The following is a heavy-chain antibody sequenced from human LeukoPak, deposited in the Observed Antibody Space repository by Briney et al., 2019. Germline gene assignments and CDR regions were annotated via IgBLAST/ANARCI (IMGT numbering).Heavy chain of an antibody. D-gene: IGHD1-26*01. Sequence: PGGSLRLSCAASGFTFSSYWMSWVRQAPGKGLGWVANIKQDGSEKYYVDSVKGRFTISRDNAKNSLYLQMNSLRAEDTAVYYCAREIVVGPIDYWGQGTLVTVSS. V-gene: IGHV3-7*01. J-gene: IGHJ4*02. CDR1: GFTFSSYW. CDR2: IKQDGSEK. CDR3: AREIVVGPIDY.